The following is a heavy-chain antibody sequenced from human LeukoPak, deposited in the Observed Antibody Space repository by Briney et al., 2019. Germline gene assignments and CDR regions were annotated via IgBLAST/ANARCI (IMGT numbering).Heavy chain of an antibody. V-gene: IGHV3-7*01. Sequence: GGSLRLSCAVSGFTFSTFWMSWVRQAPGKGLEWVANIKSDGSEKYYVDSMKGRFTVSRDNAKNSLYLQMNSLRAEDTAVYYCARTIRGYWGQGTLVTVSS. D-gene: IGHD3-10*01. CDR2: IKSDGSEK. J-gene: IGHJ4*02. CDR3: ARTIRGY. CDR1: GFTFSTFW.